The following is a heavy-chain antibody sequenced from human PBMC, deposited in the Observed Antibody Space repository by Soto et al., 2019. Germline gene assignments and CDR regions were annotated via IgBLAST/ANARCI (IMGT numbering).Heavy chain of an antibody. J-gene: IGHJ5*02. Sequence: SETLSLTCTVSGVSISSSSYYWGWFRQPPGKGPEWIGTIYYGGSSYSNPSLKSRVTISLDTSKNQFSLRLSSVTAADTAIYYCATRITVFGLLIPPFDPWGQGTQVTVSS. CDR2: IYYGGSS. D-gene: IGHD3-3*01. CDR3: ATRITVFGLLIPPFDP. V-gene: IGHV4-39*01. CDR1: GVSISSSSYY.